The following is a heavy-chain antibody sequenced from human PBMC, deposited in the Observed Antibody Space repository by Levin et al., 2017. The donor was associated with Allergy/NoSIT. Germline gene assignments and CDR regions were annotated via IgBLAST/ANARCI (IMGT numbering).Heavy chain of an antibody. Sequence: GGSLRLSCAASGFTFSSHEMNWVRQAPGKGLEWVSYISTSGSTISYADSVKGRFTISRDNAKNSLYLQMNSLRAEDTAVYYCARDDCRSSSYYSMDTFDIWGQGAMVTVSS. CDR2: ISTSGSTI. D-gene: IGHD2-2*01. CDR1: GFTFSSHE. V-gene: IGHV3-48*03. CDR3: ARDDCRSSSYYSMDTFDI. J-gene: IGHJ3*02.